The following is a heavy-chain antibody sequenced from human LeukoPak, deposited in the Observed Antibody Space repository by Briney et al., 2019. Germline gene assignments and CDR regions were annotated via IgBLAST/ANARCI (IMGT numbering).Heavy chain of an antibody. J-gene: IGHJ3*02. CDR2: ISGSGGST. CDR1: GFTFSSYA. Sequence: GGSLRLSCAASGFTFSSYAMSWVRRAPGKGLEWVSAISGSGGSTYYADSVKGRLTISRDNSKNTLYLQMNSLRAEDTAVYYCAKSYCGGDCYRPWGAFDIWGQGTMVTVSS. CDR3: AKSYCGGDCYRPWGAFDI. V-gene: IGHV3-23*01. D-gene: IGHD2-21*02.